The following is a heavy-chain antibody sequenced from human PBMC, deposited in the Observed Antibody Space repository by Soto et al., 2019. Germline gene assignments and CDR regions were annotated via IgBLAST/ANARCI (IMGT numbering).Heavy chain of an antibody. CDR3: AKVSGGGVIRNTFDY. Sequence: GGSLRLSCAASGFTFTNYAVNWVRQAPGKGLEWVSGIVGSSGSTYYADSVKGRFTISRDNSKNTLYLQMNSLRGEDTAIYFCAKVSGGGVIRNTFDYWGQGTLVTVSS. V-gene: IGHV3-23*01. CDR2: IVGSSGST. D-gene: IGHD3-16*02. J-gene: IGHJ4*02. CDR1: GFTFTNYA.